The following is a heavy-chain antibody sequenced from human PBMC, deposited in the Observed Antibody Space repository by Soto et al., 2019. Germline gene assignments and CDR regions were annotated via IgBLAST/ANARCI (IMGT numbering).Heavy chain of an antibody. J-gene: IGHJ2*01. CDR1: GFTFSNFV. V-gene: IGHV3-23*01. CDR2: IGGTSGST. Sequence: PGESLKISCAASGFTFSNFVMSWVRRAPGKGLEWVSAIGGTSGSTYYADSVEGRFTISRDNSKNTLSLQMSSLRAEDTAIYYCAKRRGEGYFDLWGRGTLVTVSS. CDR3: AKRRGEGYFDL. D-gene: IGHD3-10*01.